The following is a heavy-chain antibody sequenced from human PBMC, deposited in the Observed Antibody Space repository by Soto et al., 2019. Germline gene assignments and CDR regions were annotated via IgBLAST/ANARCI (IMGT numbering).Heavy chain of an antibody. V-gene: IGHV3-7*01. J-gene: IGHJ4*02. D-gene: IGHD4-17*01. CDR2: IKQDGSET. CDR1: GFSFSSSW. Sequence: DVQLVESGGGLVQPGGSLRLSCIASGFSFSSSWMTWVRQAPGKGLEWVANIKQDGSETSYVDSVKGRFTISRDNSKNSLYLQMSSLRVDDTAVYYCARDFRPMTVDYWGRGALVTVSS. CDR3: ARDFRPMTVDY.